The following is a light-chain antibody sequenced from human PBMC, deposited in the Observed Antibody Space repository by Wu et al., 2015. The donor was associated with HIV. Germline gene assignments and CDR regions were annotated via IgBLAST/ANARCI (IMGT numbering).Light chain of an antibody. J-gene: IGKJ1*01. V-gene: IGKV3-15*01. CDR1: EYWRL. CDR3: QQYKNWVRT. Sequence: SVSPGKEPPLLQGQSEYWRLLSVVPAETWPGSQAPHVSASTRATGVPARFSGSGSGTEFTLTISSLQSEDFAVYYCQQYKNWVRTFGQGTKVEIK. CDR2: AS.